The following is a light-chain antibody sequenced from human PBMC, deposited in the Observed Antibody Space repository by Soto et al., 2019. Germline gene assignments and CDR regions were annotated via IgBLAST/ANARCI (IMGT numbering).Light chain of an antibody. CDR1: QSISSW. CDR3: KQYNSXEYT. V-gene: IGKV1-5*01. CDR2: DAS. Sequence: DIQMTQSPSTLSASVGDRVTITFLARQSISSWLAWYQQKPGKAPKVLIYDASSLESGVPSRFSGSGYGTEFPLTISSLQPDDFVTYYSKQYNSXEYTCGQGTKV. J-gene: IGKJ2*01.